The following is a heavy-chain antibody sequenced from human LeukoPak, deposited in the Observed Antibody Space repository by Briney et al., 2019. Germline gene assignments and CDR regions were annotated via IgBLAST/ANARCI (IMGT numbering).Heavy chain of an antibody. J-gene: IGHJ4*02. V-gene: IGHV3-33*01. CDR1: GFTFSSYD. Sequence: GGSLRLSCAASGFTFSSYDMHWVRQAPGKGLEWVAVIWYDGINKYYVDSVKGRLTISRDNSKNTLYLQMNSLRAEDTAVYYCARDRDVWGQGTLVTVSS. CDR2: IWYDGINK. CDR3: ARDRDV.